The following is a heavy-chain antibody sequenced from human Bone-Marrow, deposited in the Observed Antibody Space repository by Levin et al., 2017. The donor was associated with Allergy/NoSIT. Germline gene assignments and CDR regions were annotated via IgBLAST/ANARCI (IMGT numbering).Heavy chain of an antibody. V-gene: IGHV4-61*01. CDR2: IYNSGSA. CDR3: AREEMTTIDF. D-gene: IGHD5-24*01. Sequence: SQTLSLTCTVSGDSVSSGSYSWNWIRQPPGKGLEWIGYIYNSGSAYYNPSLKSRVIISVDTSKNQFYLRLRSVTAADTAMYYCAREEMTTIDFWGQGTLVTVSS. CDR1: GDSVSSGSYS. J-gene: IGHJ4*02.